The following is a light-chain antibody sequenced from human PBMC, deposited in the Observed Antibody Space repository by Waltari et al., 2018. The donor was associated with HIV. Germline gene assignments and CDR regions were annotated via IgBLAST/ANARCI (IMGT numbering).Light chain of an antibody. J-gene: IGLJ3*02. CDR3: CSYTNSGVWV. CDR1: TTDIGNNTY. Sequence: QSALTQPASVSGFPGQSLTIPCTGTTTDIGNNTYVLWYQVIPGEASKLIIYEVSNRPSGIPHRFSASKSGGTASLTISGLQSEDEADYFCCSYTNSGVWVFGAGTK. V-gene: IGLV2-14*01. CDR2: EVS.